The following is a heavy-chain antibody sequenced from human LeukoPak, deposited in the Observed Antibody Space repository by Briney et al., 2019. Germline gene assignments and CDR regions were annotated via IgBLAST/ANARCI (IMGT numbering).Heavy chain of an antibody. D-gene: IGHD3-22*01. CDR3: ARQNPSGYHIYYFDY. V-gene: IGHV4-38-2*02. CDR2: IYHSGST. J-gene: IGHJ4*02. Sequence: SEALSLTCTVSGYSISSGYYWGWIRQPPGKGLEWIGSIYHSGSTYYNPSLKSRVTISVDTSKNQFSLKLSSVTAADTAVYYCARQNPSGYHIYYFDYWGQGTLVTVSS. CDR1: GYSISSGYY.